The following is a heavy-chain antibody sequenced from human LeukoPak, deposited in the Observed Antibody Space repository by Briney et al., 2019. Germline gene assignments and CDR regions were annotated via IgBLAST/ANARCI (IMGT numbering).Heavy chain of an antibody. CDR1: GFTFSSYG. D-gene: IGHD1-26*01. J-gene: IGHJ4*02. V-gene: IGHV3-30*18. CDR3: AKDDRSIVGPTFDY. Sequence: PGGSLRLSCAASGFTFSSYGMHWVRQAPGKGLEWVAVISYDGSNKYYADSVKGRFTISRDNSKNTLYLQMNSLRAEDTAVYYCAKDDRSIVGPTFDYWGQGTLVTVSS. CDR2: ISYDGSNK.